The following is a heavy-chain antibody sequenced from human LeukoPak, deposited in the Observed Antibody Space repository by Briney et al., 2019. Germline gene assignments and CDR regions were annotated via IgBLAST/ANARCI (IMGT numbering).Heavy chain of an antibody. J-gene: IGHJ5*02. Sequence: GEPLKISCKGSGYSFTSYWIGWVRQMPGKGLEWMGIIYPADSDTSYSPSFQGQVSISADKSISTAYLQWSSLKASDTAMYYCARHDYLGSASYSPYALDAPNWFDPWGQGTLVTVSS. D-gene: IGHD3-10*01. CDR2: IYPADSDT. V-gene: IGHV5-51*01. CDR1: GYSFTSYW. CDR3: ARHDYLGSASYSPYALDAPNWFDP.